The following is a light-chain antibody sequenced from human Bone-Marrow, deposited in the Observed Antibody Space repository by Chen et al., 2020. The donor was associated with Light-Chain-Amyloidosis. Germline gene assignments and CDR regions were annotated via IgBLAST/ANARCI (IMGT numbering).Light chain of an antibody. V-gene: IGLV3-25*03. J-gene: IGLJ2*01. CDR3: SSYMTTSHVV. CDR1: DLPTKY. Sequence: SYDLTQPPSVSVSPGQTARITCSGDDLPTKYAYWYQQKPGQAPVLVIHRDTERPSGVPGRFSGSKSVNTASLTISGLQAEDEADYYCSSYMTTSHVVFGGGTKLTVL. CDR2: RDT.